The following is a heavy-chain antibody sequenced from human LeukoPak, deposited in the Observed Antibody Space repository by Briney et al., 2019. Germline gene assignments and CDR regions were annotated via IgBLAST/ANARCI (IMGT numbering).Heavy chain of an antibody. Sequence: SETLSLTCTVSGGSIISSSYYWGWIRQPPGKGLEWIGSIYYSGNTYYNPSLKSRVTISIDTSKNQLSVKLSSVTAADTAVYYCARLYSGTRPPDYWGQGTLVTVSS. CDR3: ARLYSGTRPPDY. J-gene: IGHJ4*02. CDR2: IYYSGNT. CDR1: GGSIISSSYY. D-gene: IGHD3-10*01. V-gene: IGHV4-39*01.